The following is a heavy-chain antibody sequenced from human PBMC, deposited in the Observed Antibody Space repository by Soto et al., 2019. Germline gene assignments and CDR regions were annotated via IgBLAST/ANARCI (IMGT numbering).Heavy chain of an antibody. J-gene: IGHJ4*02. Sequence: ASVKVSCKASGYTFTGYYMHWVRQAPGQGLEWMGWINPNSGGTNSAQKFQGWVTMTRDTSISTAYMELSRLRSDDTAVYYCATSRVSIAVAGETEYYFDYWGQGTLVTVSP. D-gene: IGHD6-19*01. CDR2: INPNSGGT. CDR1: GYTFTGYY. V-gene: IGHV1-2*04. CDR3: ATSRVSIAVAGETEYYFDY.